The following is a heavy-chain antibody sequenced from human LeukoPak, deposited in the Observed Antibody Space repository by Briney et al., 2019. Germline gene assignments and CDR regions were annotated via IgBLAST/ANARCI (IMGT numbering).Heavy chain of an antibody. D-gene: IGHD4-23*01. J-gene: IGHJ4*02. CDR2: IKQDGSEK. V-gene: IGHV3-7*01. Sequence: GGSLRLSCAASGFTYSSYSMNWVRQAPGKGLEWVANIKQDGSEKYYVDSVKGRFTISRDNAKNSLFLEMNSLRAEGPARYYCAREVTPYYWGQGTLVTVSS. CDR1: GFTYSSYS. CDR3: AREVTPYY.